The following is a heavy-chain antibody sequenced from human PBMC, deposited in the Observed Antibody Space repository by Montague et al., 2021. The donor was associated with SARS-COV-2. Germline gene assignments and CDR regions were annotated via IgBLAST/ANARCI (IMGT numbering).Heavy chain of an antibody. J-gene: IGHJ4*02. Sequence: SETLSLTCAFSGVSITSTNWRCLVRQPPGTRLEWIWEIYYGGIAPYTPSLKRRATTSMDWSRNLFPLKPSSVTAADTAIFYCAGRVLTVPADYWGQGTLVTVS. CDR1: GVSITSTNW. V-gene: IGHV4-4*02. D-gene: IGHD3-9*01. CDR2: IYYGGIA. CDR3: AGRVLTVPADY.